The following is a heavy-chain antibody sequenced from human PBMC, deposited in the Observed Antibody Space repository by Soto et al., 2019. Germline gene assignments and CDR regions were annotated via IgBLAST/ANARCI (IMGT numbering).Heavy chain of an antibody. CDR3: ARSHIMGATEGAYYFDY. CDR2: INRDSGGT. D-gene: IGHD1-26*01. J-gene: IGHJ4*02. V-gene: IGHV1-2*02. CDR1: GYTFTDYY. Sequence: VQLVQSGAEVKKPGASVSISCEASGYTFTDYYIHWVRQAPGQGLEWMGWINRDSGGTSYAEKFQGRVTMARDTSITTAYLELSRLRSDDTAVYYGARSHIMGATEGAYYFDYWGQGTLVTVSS.